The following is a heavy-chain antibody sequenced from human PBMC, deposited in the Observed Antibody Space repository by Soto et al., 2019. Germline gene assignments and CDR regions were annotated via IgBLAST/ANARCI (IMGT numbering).Heavy chain of an antibody. CDR1: GGTFSSYA. J-gene: IGHJ4*02. CDR2: IIPSFGTA. CDR3: ATSTSPAFALLQYFDY. D-gene: IGHD3-10*01. Sequence: QVQLVQSGAEVKKPGSSVKVSCKASGGTFSSYAISWVRQAPGKGREWMGGIIPSFGTANYAQKFQGRVTITADESTSTAYMELSSLRSEDTAVYYCATSTSPAFALLQYFDYWGQGTLVTVSS. V-gene: IGHV1-69*01.